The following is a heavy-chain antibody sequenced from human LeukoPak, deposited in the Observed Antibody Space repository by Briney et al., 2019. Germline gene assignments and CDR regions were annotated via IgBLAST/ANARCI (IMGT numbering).Heavy chain of an antibody. Sequence: GGSLRLSCAASGFTFSSYGMSWVRQAPGKGLEWVGRIKSKTDGGTTDYAAPVKGRFTISRDDSKNTLYLQMNSLKTEDTAVYYCTTVYDILTGYGWGQGTLVTVSS. J-gene: IGHJ4*02. CDR3: TTVYDILTGYG. CDR1: GFTFSSYG. D-gene: IGHD3-9*01. CDR2: IKSKTDGGTT. V-gene: IGHV3-15*01.